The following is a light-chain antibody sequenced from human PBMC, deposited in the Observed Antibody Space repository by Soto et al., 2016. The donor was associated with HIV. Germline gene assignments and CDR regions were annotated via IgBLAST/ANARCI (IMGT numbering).Light chain of an antibody. J-gene: IGKJ1*01. Sequence: DIQVTQSPSTLSAFVGDRVTITCRASRSITPWLTWYQQKPGKTPKVLIYKTSYLETGVPSRFSGSGFGTEFTLTINSLQPDDFSTYYCQQYKSFWTFGQGTKVEVK. V-gene: IGKV1-5*03. CDR3: QQYKSFWT. CDR2: KTS. CDR1: RSITPW.